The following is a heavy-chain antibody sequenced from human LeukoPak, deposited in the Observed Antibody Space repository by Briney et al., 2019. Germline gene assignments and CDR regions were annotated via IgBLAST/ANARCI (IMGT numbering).Heavy chain of an antibody. CDR1: GYTFSSYA. CDR3: ATPRRQSNNTVTPV. D-gene: IGHD4-17*01. J-gene: IGHJ4*02. Sequence: PGGSLRLPCAASGYTFSSYAMSWVRQAPGKGLEWVSAISGSGGSTYYADSVKGRFTISRDNSKNTLYLQMNSLRAEDTAVYYCATPRRQSNNTVTPVWGQGTLVTVSS. CDR2: ISGSGGST. V-gene: IGHV3-23*01.